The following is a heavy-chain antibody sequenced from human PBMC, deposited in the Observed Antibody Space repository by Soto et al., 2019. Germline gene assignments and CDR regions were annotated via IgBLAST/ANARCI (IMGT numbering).Heavy chain of an antibody. D-gene: IGHD4-17*01. V-gene: IGHV3-30*18. CDR2: ISYDGSTE. CDR3: AKGGDYARIFAMDV. J-gene: IGHJ6*02. CDR1: GFTFSSYG. Sequence: QVQLVESGGGVVQPGRSLRLYCAASGFTFSSYGMHWVRQAPGKGLEWVAFISYDGSTEYYADSVKGRFAISRDNSKNTLYLQMNSLRAEDTAVYFCAKGGDYARIFAMDVWGQGTTVTVSS.